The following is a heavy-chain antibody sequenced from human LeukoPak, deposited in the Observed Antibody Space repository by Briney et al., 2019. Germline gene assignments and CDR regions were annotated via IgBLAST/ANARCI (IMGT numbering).Heavy chain of an antibody. CDR3: TKDLVGIAAAGYFDY. D-gene: IGHD6-13*01. CDR2: ISGSGGST. J-gene: IGHJ4*02. CDR1: GFTFSSYA. V-gene: IGHV3-23*01. Sequence: PGGSLRLSCAASGFTFSSYAMSWVRQAPGKGLEWVSAISGSGGSTYYADSVKGRFTISRDNSKNTLYLQMNSLRAEDTAVYYCTKDLVGIAAAGYFDYWGQGTLVTVSS.